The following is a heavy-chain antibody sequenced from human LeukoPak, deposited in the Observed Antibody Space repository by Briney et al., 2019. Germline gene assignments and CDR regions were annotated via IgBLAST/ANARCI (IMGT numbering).Heavy chain of an antibody. CDR3: AKRAVGAAYCFYY. CDR1: VFTFSRYV. CDR2: ISGSDDNT. Sequence: GGPLRLSCAASVFTFSRYVMSWVRQAPGKRLEWVSDISGSDDNTHYADSEKGRFTISRDNYENTVFLKMNSLRAEDTAVYYCAKRAVGAAYCFYYWGQGTLVTVSS. V-gene: IGHV3-23*01. D-gene: IGHD2-15*01. J-gene: IGHJ4*02.